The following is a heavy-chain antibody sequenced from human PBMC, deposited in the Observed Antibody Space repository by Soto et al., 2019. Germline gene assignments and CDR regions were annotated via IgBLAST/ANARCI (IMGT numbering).Heavy chain of an antibody. CDR1: GYTFTGYY. CDR2: INPNSGGT. Sequence: QVQLVQSGAEVKKPGASVKVSCKASGYTFTGYYMHWVRQAPGQGLEWMGWINPNSGGTNYAQKFQGWVTMTRDTAISTAYMELSRLRSDDTAVYYCARDGSRGYSGDETGYYMDVWGKGTTVTVSS. J-gene: IGHJ6*03. V-gene: IGHV1-2*04. D-gene: IGHD5-12*01. CDR3: ARDGSRGYSGDETGYYMDV.